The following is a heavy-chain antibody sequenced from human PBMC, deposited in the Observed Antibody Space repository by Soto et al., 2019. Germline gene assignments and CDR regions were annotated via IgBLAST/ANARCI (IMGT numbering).Heavy chain of an antibody. CDR1: GGSVSSGIYY. D-gene: IGHD5-12*01. V-gene: IGHV4-61*01. CDR2: IYYSGST. J-gene: IGHJ4*02. CDR3: ARDIGDGYPYFDY. Sequence: PSETLSLTCTVSGGSVSSGIYYWSWIRQPPGKGLEWIGYIYYSGSTNYNPSLKSRVTISVDTSKNQFSLKLSSVTAADTAVYYCARDIGDGYPYFDYWGQGTLVTVSS.